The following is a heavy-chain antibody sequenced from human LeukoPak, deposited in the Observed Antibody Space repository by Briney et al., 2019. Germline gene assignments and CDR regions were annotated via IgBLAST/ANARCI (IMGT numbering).Heavy chain of an antibody. V-gene: IGHV3-7*03. CDR2: INQDGSQK. D-gene: IGHD4-17*01. Sequence: GGSLRLSCAVSGFTFSSYWMSWFRQAPGKGREWVANINQDGSQKFSVDSVKGRFTISRDNAKNSLSLQMNSLRVEDTAVYYCARDWFDGDYDRFDYWGQGTLVTVSS. J-gene: IGHJ4*02. CDR1: GFTFSSYW. CDR3: ARDWFDGDYDRFDY.